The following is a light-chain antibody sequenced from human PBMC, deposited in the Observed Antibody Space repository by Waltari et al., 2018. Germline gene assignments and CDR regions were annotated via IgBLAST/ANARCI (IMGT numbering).Light chain of an antibody. CDR2: AAT. Sequence: VTVAARASQSISSYLNGYQQKPGKAPKLLIDAATSLQSGVSSRFSGSGAGTDFTLTISSLQPEDFATYYCQQSYSTPQTFGQGTKVEIK. V-gene: IGKV1-39*01. CDR3: QQSYSTPQT. CDR1: QSISSY. J-gene: IGKJ1*01.